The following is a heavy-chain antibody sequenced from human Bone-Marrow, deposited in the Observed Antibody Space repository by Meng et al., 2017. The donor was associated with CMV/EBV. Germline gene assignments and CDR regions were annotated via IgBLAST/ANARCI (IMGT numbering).Heavy chain of an antibody. CDR2: IIPILGIA. Sequence: SVKVSCKASGGTFSSYAISWVRQAPGQGLEWMGGIIPILGIANYAQKFQGRVTITADKSTSTAYMELSSLRSEDTAVYYCARMTMVRGVIDYYYYGMDVWCQGTTVTVSS. V-gene: IGHV1-69*10. CDR3: ARMTMVRGVIDYYYYGMDV. CDR1: GGTFSSYA. J-gene: IGHJ6*02. D-gene: IGHD3-10*01.